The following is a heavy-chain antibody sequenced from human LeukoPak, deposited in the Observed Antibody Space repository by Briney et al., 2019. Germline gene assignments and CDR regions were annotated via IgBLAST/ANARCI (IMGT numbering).Heavy chain of an antibody. Sequence: GGSLRLSCAASGFTFSSYSMNWVRQAPGKGLEWVSYISSSGRTIYYADSVRGRFTISRDNAKNSLYLQMNSLRAEDTAAYYCARDLYGDYVVDYWGQGTLVTVSS. CDR3: ARDLYGDYVVDY. D-gene: IGHD4-17*01. CDR2: ISSSGRTI. CDR1: GFTFSSYS. J-gene: IGHJ4*02. V-gene: IGHV3-48*01.